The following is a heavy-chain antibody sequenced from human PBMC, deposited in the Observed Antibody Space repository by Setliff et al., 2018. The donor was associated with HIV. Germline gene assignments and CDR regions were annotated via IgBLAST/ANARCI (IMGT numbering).Heavy chain of an antibody. J-gene: IGHJ4*02. CDR3: ASLPPLYDSSGYYFDY. CDR1: GGSISSGDYY. CDR2: IYYSGST. Sequence: SETLSLTCTVSGGSISSGDYYWSWIRQPPGKGLEWIGNIYYSGSTYYNPSLNSRVTISVDASKNQFSLKLSSVTAADTAVYYCASLPPLYDSSGYYFDYWGQGTLVTVSS. D-gene: IGHD3-22*01. V-gene: IGHV4-39*01.